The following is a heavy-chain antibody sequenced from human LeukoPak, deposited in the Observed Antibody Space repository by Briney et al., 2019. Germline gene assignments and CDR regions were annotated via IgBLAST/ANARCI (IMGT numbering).Heavy chain of an antibody. CDR2: INRSGRT. CDR1: GGTFSGYY. D-gene: IGHD3-9*01. Sequence: SETLSFNCAVYGGTFSGYYWGWIRQPQGQGLEWSGEINRSGRTNYNPSLKSRVTISVDTSKNQFSLKLSSVTAADTAVYYCARGRAVLRYFDWSPSYYYGMDVWGQGTTVTVSS. V-gene: IGHV4-34*01. J-gene: IGHJ6*02. CDR3: ARGRAVLRYFDWSPSYYYGMDV.